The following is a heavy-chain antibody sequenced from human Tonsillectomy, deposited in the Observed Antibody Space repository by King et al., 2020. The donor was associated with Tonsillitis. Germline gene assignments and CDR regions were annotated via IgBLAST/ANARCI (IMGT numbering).Heavy chain of an antibody. CDR2: ISNDGNNK. V-gene: IGHV3-30*18. D-gene: IGHD6-13*01. J-gene: IGHJ4*02. CDR1: GFTFSSYG. CDR3: AKGLAAAQQRGYFES. Sequence: VQLVESGGGVVQPGRSLRLSCAASGFTFSSYGMHWVRQAPGKGLEWVAVISNDGNNKYYADSVKGRFTISRDNSKNTLYLQVNSLRAEDTAVYYCAKGLAAAQQRGYFESWGQGTLVTVSS.